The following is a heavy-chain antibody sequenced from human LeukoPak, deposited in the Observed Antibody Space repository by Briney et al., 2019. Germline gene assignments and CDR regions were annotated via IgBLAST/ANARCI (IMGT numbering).Heavy chain of an antibody. J-gene: IGHJ4*02. CDR1: GYTLTELS. Sequence: ASVKVSCKVSGYTLTELSMHWVRQAPGKGLEWMGGFDPEDGVTIYAQKFQGRVTMTEDTSTDTAYMELSSLRSEDTAVYYCATLCDLGYYFDYWGQGTLVTVSS. D-gene: IGHD3-16*01. CDR2: FDPEDGVT. V-gene: IGHV1-24*01. CDR3: ATLCDLGYYFDY.